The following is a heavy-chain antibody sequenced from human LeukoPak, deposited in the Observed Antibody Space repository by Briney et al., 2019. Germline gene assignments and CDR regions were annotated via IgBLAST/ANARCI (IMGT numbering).Heavy chain of an antibody. CDR3: AKLVGTTTGDY. Sequence: GGSLRLSCAASGFTFSIYGMTWVRQAPGKGLEWVSSITGSGSNTYYADSVKGRFTISRDNSKNTLYLQMNSLRADDTAVYYCAKLVGTTTGDYRGEGTLVTVSS. J-gene: IGHJ4*02. CDR2: ITGSGSNT. V-gene: IGHV3-23*01. CDR1: GFTFSIYG. D-gene: IGHD1-26*01.